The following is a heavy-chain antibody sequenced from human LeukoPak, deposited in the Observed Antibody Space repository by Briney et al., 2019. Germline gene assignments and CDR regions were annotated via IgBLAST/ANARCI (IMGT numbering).Heavy chain of an antibody. CDR3: AKGSIAVAANLFDY. V-gene: IGHV3-30*02. CDR1: GFTFSTYG. J-gene: IGHJ4*02. D-gene: IGHD6-19*01. CDR2: IRYDGSNK. Sequence: GGSLRLSCAASGFTFSTYGMHWVRQAPGKGLEWVAFIRYDGSNKYYPDSVKGRFTISRDNSKNTLYLQMNSLRAEDTAVYYCAKGSIAVAANLFDYWGQGTLVTVSS.